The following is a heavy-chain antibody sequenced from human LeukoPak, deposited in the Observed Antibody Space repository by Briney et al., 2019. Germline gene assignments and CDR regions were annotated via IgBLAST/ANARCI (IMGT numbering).Heavy chain of an antibody. Sequence: SETLSLTCTVSGDSISNYYWSWIRQPAGKGLEWIGRIYTSGSTNYNPSLKSRVTISVDTSKNQFSLKLSSVTAADTAVYYCARDLYYGSGSPPTMDVWGKGTTVTVSS. D-gene: IGHD3-10*01. CDR3: ARDLYYGSGSPPTMDV. J-gene: IGHJ6*03. CDR2: IYTSGST. CDR1: GDSISNYY. V-gene: IGHV4-4*07.